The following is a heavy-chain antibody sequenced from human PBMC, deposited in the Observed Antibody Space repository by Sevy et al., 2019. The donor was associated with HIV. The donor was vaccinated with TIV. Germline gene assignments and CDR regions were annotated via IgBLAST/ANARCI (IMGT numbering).Heavy chain of an antibody. CDR1: GFTFSSYS. J-gene: IGHJ3*02. CDR2: ISGISNYI. D-gene: IGHD2-2*01. CDR3: ARTGCSITSCLTADAFDI. Sequence: GGSLRLSCAASGFTFSSYSMNWVRQAPGKGLEWVTSISGISNYIYYADSVKGRFTISIDNAKSSLYLQMNSLRAEVTAVYYCARTGCSITSCLTADAFDIWGQGTLVTVSS. V-gene: IGHV3-21*06.